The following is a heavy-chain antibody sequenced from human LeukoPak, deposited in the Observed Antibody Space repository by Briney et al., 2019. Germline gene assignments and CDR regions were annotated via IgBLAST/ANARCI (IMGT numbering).Heavy chain of an antibody. J-gene: IGHJ3*02. V-gene: IGHV3-23*01. Sequence: GGSLRLSCAASGFTFSSYWMHWVRQAPGKGLEWVSGITWNRDNIGYGDSVKGRFTISRDNSKNTLYLQMNSLRAEDTAVYYCAKDSVMGSKGAFDIWGQGTMVTVSS. CDR2: ITWNRDNI. CDR3: AKDSVMGSKGAFDI. D-gene: IGHD3-16*01. CDR1: GFTFSSYW.